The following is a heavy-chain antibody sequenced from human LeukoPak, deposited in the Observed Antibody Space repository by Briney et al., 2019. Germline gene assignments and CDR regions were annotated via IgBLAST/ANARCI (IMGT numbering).Heavy chain of an antibody. CDR3: ARGTGGSGGNWFDP. V-gene: IGHV5-51*01. J-gene: IGHJ5*02. D-gene: IGHD3-10*01. Sequence: ASVKVSCKASGYTFTSYGISWVRQMPGKGLEWMGIIYPGDSDTRYSPSFQGQVTISADKSISTAYLQWSSLKASDTAMYYCARGTGGSGGNWFDPWGQGTLVTVSS. CDR2: IYPGDSDT. CDR1: GYTFTSYG.